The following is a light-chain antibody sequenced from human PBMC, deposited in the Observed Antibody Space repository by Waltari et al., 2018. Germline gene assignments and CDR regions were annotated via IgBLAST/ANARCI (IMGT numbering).Light chain of an antibody. CDR1: QSLLHRNGYNY. V-gene: IGKV2-28*01. CDR3: MQARQTPYT. J-gene: IGKJ2*01. Sequence: IVMTQSPLSLPVTPGEPASISCRASQSLLHRNGYNYLDWYLQKPGQSPQLLINLGSTRASGVPDRCSGGASGTQFTLRISRVEAEDVGVYYCMQARQTPYTFGQGTKLEIK. CDR2: LGS.